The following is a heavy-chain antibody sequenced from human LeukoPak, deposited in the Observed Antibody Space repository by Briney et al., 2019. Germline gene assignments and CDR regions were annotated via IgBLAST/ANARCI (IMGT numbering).Heavy chain of an antibody. Sequence: GGSLRLSCAATGFTFSNYWMSWFRQAPGKGLEWVANIKYDGREKQYVDSVKGRFTISRDSAKNSLFLQMNSLRAEDTAVYYCARYLNSGPEDFWGQGTLVTVSP. CDR1: GFTFSNYW. V-gene: IGHV3-7*01. CDR3: ARYLNSGPEDF. CDR2: IKYDGREK. D-gene: IGHD1-26*01. J-gene: IGHJ4*02.